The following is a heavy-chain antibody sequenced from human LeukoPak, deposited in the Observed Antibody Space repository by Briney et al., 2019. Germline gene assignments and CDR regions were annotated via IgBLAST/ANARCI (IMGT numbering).Heavy chain of an antibody. J-gene: IGHJ4*02. CDR3: ARVRDSSSWYGGFDY. Sequence: GGSLRLSCAASGFTFSSYGMHWLRQAPGQGLEWVAVIWYDGSNKYYADSVKGRFTISRDNSKNTLYLQMNSLRAEDTAVYYCARVRDSSSWYGGFDYWGQGTLVTVSS. CDR2: IWYDGSNK. CDR1: GFTFSSYG. D-gene: IGHD6-13*01. V-gene: IGHV3-33*01.